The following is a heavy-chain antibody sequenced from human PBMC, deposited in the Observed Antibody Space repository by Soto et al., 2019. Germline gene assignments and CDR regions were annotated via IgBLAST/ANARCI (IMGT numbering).Heavy chain of an antibody. CDR3: ARDPAVEDAFDI. CDR1: GLTFSSYS. D-gene: IGHD6-19*01. V-gene: IGHV3-33*08. CDR2: IWYDGSNK. J-gene: IGHJ3*02. Sequence: GGSLRLSCAASGLTFSSYSMNWVRQGPGKGLEWVAVIWYDGSNKYYADSVKGRFTISRDNAKNTLYLQMNSLRVEDTAVYYCARDPAVEDAFDIWGQGTMVTVSS.